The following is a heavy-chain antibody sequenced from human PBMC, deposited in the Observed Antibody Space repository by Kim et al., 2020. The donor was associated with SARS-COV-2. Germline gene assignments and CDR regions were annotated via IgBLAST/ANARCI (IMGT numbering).Heavy chain of an antibody. CDR1: GFTFSSYW. CDR3: ASRRYTGTYYYFDF. V-gene: IGHV3-74*01. CDR2: INSDGGTT. D-gene: IGHD1-26*01. J-gene: IGHJ4*02. Sequence: GGSLRLSCAASGFTFSSYWMHWVRQAPGKGLVWVSRINSDGGTTSYADSVKGRFTISRDNAKSTLYLQMNSLGAEDTAVYYCASRRYTGTYYYFDFWGQGTLVTVSS.